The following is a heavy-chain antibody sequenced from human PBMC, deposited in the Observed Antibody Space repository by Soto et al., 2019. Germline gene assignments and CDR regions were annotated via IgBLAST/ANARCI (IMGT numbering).Heavy chain of an antibody. J-gene: IGHJ6*02. D-gene: IGHD1-26*01. Sequence: PSETLSLTCTVSGDSISNENYYWSWIRQPPGKGLEWIGYIYYTGTSYSNPALKSRVTISVDTSKNQFSLSLSSVTAADTAVYYCVKAPHSRLGALQDYYYYYGMEVWGQGTKVTVSS. V-gene: IGHV4-30-4*01. CDR3: VKAPHSRLGALQDYYYYYGMEV. CDR1: GDSISNENYY. CDR2: IYYTGTS.